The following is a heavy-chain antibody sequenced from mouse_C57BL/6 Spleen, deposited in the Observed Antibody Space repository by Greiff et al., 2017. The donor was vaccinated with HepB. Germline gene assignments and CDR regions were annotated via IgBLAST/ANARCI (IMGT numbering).Heavy chain of an antibody. Sequence: EVHLVESGGDLVKPGGSLKLSCAASGFTFSSYGMSWVRQTPDKRLEWVATISSGGSYTYYPDSVKGRFTISRDNAKNTLYLQMSSLKSEDTAMYYCARQGTGAGLYYFDYWGQGTTLTVSS. D-gene: IGHD4-1*01. CDR2: ISSGGSYT. CDR1: GFTFSSYG. J-gene: IGHJ2*01. CDR3: ARQGTGAGLYYFDY. V-gene: IGHV5-6*01.